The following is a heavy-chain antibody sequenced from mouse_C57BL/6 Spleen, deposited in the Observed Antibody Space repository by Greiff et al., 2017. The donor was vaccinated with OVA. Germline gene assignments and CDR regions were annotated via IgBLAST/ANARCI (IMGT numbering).Heavy chain of an antibody. CDR3: TTRYGNYQAWFAY. CDR2: IDPENGDT. V-gene: IGHV14-4*01. D-gene: IGHD2-1*01. CDR1: GFNIKDDY. J-gene: IGHJ3*01. Sequence: EVKLVESGAELVRPGASVKLSCTASGFNIKDDYMHWVKQRPEQGLEWIGWIDPENGDTEYASKFQGKATITADTSSNTAYLQLSSLTSEDTAVYYCTTRYGNYQAWFAYWGQGTLVTVSA.